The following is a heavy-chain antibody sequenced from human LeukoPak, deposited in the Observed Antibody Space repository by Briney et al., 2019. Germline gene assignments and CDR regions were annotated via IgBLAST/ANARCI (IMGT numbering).Heavy chain of an antibody. CDR1: GYTFTSYG. CDR2: ISAYNGNT. D-gene: IGHD3-10*01. V-gene: IGHV1-18*01. Sequence: ASVKVSCKASGYTFTSYGISWVRQAPGQGLEWMGWISAYNGNTNYAQKLQGRVTMTTDTSTSTAYMELRSPRSDDTAVYYCARDHYGSGSYSHYFDYWGQGTLVTVSS. CDR3: ARDHYGSGSYSHYFDY. J-gene: IGHJ4*02.